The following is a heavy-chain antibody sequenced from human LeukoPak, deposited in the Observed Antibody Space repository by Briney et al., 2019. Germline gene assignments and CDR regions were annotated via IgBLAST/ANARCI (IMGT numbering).Heavy chain of an antibody. Sequence: PGGSLRLSCAASGFTFSSYGMHWVRQAPGKGLEWVAFIRYDGSNKYYADSVKGRFTISRDNSKNTLYLQINSLRAEDTAVYYCAKRGLHNYYYYMDVWGKGTTVTISS. CDR1: GFTFSSYG. CDR3: AKRGLHNYYYYMDV. J-gene: IGHJ6*03. D-gene: IGHD4-11*01. V-gene: IGHV3-30*02. CDR2: IRYDGSNK.